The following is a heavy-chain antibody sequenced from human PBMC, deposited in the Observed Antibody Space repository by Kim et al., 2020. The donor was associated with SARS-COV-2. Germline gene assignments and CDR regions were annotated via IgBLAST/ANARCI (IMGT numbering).Heavy chain of an antibody. V-gene: IGHV3-15*01. CDR3: TTDLYYYGSGSLHQLIDY. Sequence: GGSLRLSCAASGFTFSNAWMSWVRQAPGKGLEWVGRIKSKTDGGTTDYAAPVKGRFTISRDDSKNTLYLQMNSLKTEDTAVYYCTTDLYYYGSGSLHQLIDYWGQGTLVTVSS. CDR2: IKSKTDGGTT. J-gene: IGHJ4*02. CDR1: GFTFSNAW. D-gene: IGHD3-10*01.